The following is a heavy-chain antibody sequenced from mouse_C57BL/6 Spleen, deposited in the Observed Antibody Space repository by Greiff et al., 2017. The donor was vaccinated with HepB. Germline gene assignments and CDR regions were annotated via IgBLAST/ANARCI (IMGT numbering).Heavy chain of an antibody. CDR3: TDFYYYGSSYWYFDV. J-gene: IGHJ1*03. CDR1: GFTFSNYW. D-gene: IGHD1-1*01. V-gene: IGHV6-3*01. CDR2: IRLKSDNYAT. Sequence: EVKLLESGGGLVQPGGSMKLSCVASGFTFSNYWMNWVRQSPEKGLEWVAQIRLKSDNYATHYAESVKGRFTISRDDSKSSVYLQMNNLRAEDTGIYYCTDFYYYGSSYWYFDVWGTGTTVTVSS.